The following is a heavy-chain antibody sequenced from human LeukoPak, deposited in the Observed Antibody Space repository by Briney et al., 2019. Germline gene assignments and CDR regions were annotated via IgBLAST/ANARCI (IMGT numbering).Heavy chain of an antibody. CDR3: ATPLAKHTYGGNFDY. Sequence: PGGSLRLSCEASGFTFISYAMSWVRQAPGKGMAWVSVISSSADSTYYADSVKGRFTISRDNSKNTLYLQMNNLRAEDTAVYYCATPLAKHTYGGNFDYWGQGILVTVSS. V-gene: IGHV3-23*01. CDR1: GFTFISYA. J-gene: IGHJ4*02. D-gene: IGHD4-23*01. CDR2: ISSSADST.